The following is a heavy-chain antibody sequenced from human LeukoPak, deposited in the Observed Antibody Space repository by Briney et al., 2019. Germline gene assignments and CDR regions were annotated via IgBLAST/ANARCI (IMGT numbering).Heavy chain of an antibody. CDR3: AKGKAARPTDYMDV. V-gene: IGHV3-23*01. Sequence: PGGSLRLSCAASGFTFSSYAMSWVRQAPGKGLEWVSAISGSGGSTYYADSVKGRFTIYRDNSKNTLYLQMNSLRAEDTAVYYCAKGKAARPTDYMDVWGKGTTVTVSS. CDR2: ISGSGGST. CDR1: GFTFSSYA. D-gene: IGHD6-6*01. J-gene: IGHJ6*03.